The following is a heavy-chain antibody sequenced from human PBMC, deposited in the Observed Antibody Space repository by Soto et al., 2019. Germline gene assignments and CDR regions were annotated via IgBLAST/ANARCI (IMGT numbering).Heavy chain of an antibody. V-gene: IGHV4-34*01. D-gene: IGHD3-22*01. J-gene: IGHJ5*02. Sequence: LSLTCPAEIGSFSGHSWTWIRQSPGKGLEWIGDINHSGRVNYSPSLKSRFTISLDTSKNQFSLTLSAVTAADTTMYYCSTRAYDTNGYYRFDPWG. CDR2: INHSGRV. CDR3: STRAYDTNGYYRFDP. CDR1: IGSFSGHS.